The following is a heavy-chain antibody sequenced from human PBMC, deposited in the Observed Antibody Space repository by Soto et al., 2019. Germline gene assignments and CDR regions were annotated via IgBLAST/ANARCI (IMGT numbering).Heavy chain of an antibody. V-gene: IGHV6-1*01. CDR2: TYHRSKWHT. CDR1: GDSVSSNSGA. CDR3: SRYLDGNAFDI. Sequence: QVQLQQSGPGLVKPSQTLSLTCAISGDSVSSNSGAWNWIRQSPSRGLEWLGRTYHRSKWHTEYAVSVKSRITINSDTSKNQFSLQLNSVTPEDTAVYYCSRYLDGNAFDIWGRGSMVTVSS. D-gene: IGHD3-9*01. J-gene: IGHJ3*02.